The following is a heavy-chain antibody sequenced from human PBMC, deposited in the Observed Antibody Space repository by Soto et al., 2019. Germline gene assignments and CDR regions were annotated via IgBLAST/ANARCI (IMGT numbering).Heavy chain of an antibody. Sequence: QVDLVQSGAEVKKPGASVTISCKASGSAITRYYIHWVRQAPGRGLEWMGIINPGGGSASNAQKFQDRVTIDKDTSTGTVYMDLRSLRTEDTAVYYCARDTSGWSLNALDVWGQGTTVNVSS. CDR1: GSAITRYY. CDR3: ARDTSGWSLNALDV. D-gene: IGHD6-19*01. CDR2: INPGGGSA. J-gene: IGHJ6*02. V-gene: IGHV1-46*01.